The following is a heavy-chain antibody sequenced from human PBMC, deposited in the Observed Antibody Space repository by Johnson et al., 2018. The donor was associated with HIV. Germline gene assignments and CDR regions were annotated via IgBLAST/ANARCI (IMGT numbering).Heavy chain of an antibody. D-gene: IGHD3-10*01. V-gene: IGHV3-23*04. Sequence: VQLVESGGGLVQPGGSLRLSCAASGFTFSSYAMSWVRQAPGKGLEWVSAISGSGGSTYYADSVKGRFTISRDNSKNTLFLQMNSLRAEDTAVYYCAVYYYGSGSRNDALDIWGQGTMVTVSS. CDR3: AVYYYGSGSRNDALDI. CDR2: ISGSGGST. CDR1: GFTFSSYA. J-gene: IGHJ3*02.